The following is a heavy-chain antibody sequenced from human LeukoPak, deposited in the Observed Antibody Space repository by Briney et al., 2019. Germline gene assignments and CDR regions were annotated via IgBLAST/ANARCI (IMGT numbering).Heavy chain of an antibody. CDR3: ASGPFHIAVAAPPYYFDY. J-gene: IGHJ4*02. V-gene: IGHV4-59*01. D-gene: IGHD6-19*01. Sequence: SETLSLTCTVSGGSISSCYWSWIRQPPGKGLEWIGYIYYSGSTNYNPSLKSRVTISVDTSKNQFSLKLSSVTAADTAVYYCASGPFHIAVAAPPYYFDYWGQGTLVTVSS. CDR1: GGSISSCY. CDR2: IYYSGST.